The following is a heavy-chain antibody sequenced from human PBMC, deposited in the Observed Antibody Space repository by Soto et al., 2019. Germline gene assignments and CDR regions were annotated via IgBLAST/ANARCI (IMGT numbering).Heavy chain of an antibody. V-gene: IGHV3-30-3*01. D-gene: IGHD2-15*01. J-gene: IGHJ4*02. CDR2: ISYDGSNK. Sequence: QVQLVESGGGVVQPGRSLRLSCAASGFTFSSYAMHWVRQAPGKGLEWVAVISYDGSNKYYADSVKGRFTISRDNSKNTLYLQMNSLRAEDTAVYYCARDRVVVAVTPIYWGQGTLVTVSS. CDR3: ARDRVVVAVTPIY. CDR1: GFTFSSYA.